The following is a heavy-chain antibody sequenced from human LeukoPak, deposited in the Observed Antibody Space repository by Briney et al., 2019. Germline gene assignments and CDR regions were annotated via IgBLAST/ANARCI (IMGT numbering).Heavy chain of an antibody. CDR1: GFTFSSYG. Sequence: GGSLRLSCAASGFTFSSYGMSWVRQARGKGREWVSNINQDGSEKYYVDSVKGRFTISRDNNKNSLYLQMKSLSSEDSAVFLCWREYHGSGVIHTSDIWGRGTMVTVSS. CDR3: WREYHGSGVIHTSDI. D-gene: IGHD3-10*01. J-gene: IGHJ3*02. CDR2: INQDGSEK. V-gene: IGHV3-7*03.